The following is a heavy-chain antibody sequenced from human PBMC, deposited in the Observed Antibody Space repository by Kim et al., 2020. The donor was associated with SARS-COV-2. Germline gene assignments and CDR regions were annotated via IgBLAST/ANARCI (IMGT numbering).Heavy chain of an antibody. J-gene: IGHJ4*02. CDR1: GFTFSDYY. V-gene: IGHV3-11*01. CDR2: ISSSGSTI. CDR3: ARVPSGIAAAGTAAIRPYYFDY. D-gene: IGHD6-13*01. Sequence: GGSLRLSCAASGFTFSDYYMSWIRQAPGKGLEWVSYISSSGSTIYYADSVKGRFTISRDNAKNSLYLQMNSLRAEDTAVYYCARVPSGIAAAGTAAIRPYYFDYWGQGTLVTVSS.